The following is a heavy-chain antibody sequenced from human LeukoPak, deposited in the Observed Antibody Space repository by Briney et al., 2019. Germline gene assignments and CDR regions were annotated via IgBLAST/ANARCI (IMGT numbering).Heavy chain of an antibody. CDR3: ARDGYSSSWHFSAC. CDR2: IYTSGST. CDR1: GGSTSSYY. V-gene: IGHV4-4*07. D-gene: IGHD6-13*01. J-gene: IGHJ4*02. Sequence: SETLSLTCTVSGGSTSSYYWSWIRQPAGKGLEWIGRIYTSGSTNYNPSLKSRVTMSVDTTKNHFSLMLSPVTAADAAEYYCARDGYSSSWHFSACWGQGTLVTV.